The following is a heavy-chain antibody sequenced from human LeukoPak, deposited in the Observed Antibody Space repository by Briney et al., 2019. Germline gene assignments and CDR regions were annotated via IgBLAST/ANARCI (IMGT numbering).Heavy chain of an antibody. D-gene: IGHD3-9*01. CDR2: IYYSGST. CDR3: TREGPPVHYTGYYDY. J-gene: IGHJ4*02. Sequence: PSETLSLTCTVSGGSISSSSYYWGWIRQPPGKGLEWIGYIYYSGSTNYNPSLKSRVTISVDTSKNQFSLELTSVTAADTAVYYCTREGPPVHYTGYYDYWGQGTLVTVSS. CDR1: GGSISSSSYY. V-gene: IGHV4-61*01.